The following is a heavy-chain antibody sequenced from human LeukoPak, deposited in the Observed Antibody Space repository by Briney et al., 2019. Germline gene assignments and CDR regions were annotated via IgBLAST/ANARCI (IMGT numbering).Heavy chain of an antibody. J-gene: IGHJ4*02. D-gene: IGHD4/OR15-4a*01. CDR1: GFTFSSYG. CDR2: ISYDGSNK. CDR3: AKATMDTTYFDS. V-gene: IGHV3-30*18. Sequence: GGSLRLSCAASGFTFSSYGMHWVRQAPGKGLEWVAVISYDGSNKNYRDSVKGRFTISRDNSKNTLFLQMNSLRAEDTALYYCAKATMDTTYFDSWGQGTLVTVSS.